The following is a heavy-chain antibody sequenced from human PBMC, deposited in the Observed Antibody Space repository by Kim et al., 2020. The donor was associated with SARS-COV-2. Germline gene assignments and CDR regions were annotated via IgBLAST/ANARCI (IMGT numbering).Heavy chain of an antibody. CDR2: IYYGGNT. CDR3: AGTRSTGWPFEY. D-gene: IGHD2-8*02. Sequence: SETLSLTCTVSGGSISSSSYYWGWVRQPPGKGLEWIGNIYYGGNTYYNPSLNSRVTISVDTSKSQFSLKLNSVTAADTSIYYCAGTRSTGWPFEYWGQGT. V-gene: IGHV4-39*01. J-gene: IGHJ4*02. CDR1: GGSISSSSYY.